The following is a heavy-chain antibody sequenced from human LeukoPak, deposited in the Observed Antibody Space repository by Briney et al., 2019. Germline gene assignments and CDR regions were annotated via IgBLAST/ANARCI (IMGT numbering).Heavy chain of an antibody. CDR1: GGSISSYY. Sequence: NASETLSLTCTVSGGSISSYYWSWIRQPPGKGLEWIGSIYYSGSTYYNPSLKSRVTISVDTSKNQFSLKLSSVTAADTAVYYCARDGHYGSGISDYWGQGTLVTVSS. V-gene: IGHV4-59*12. CDR2: IYYSGST. CDR3: ARDGHYGSGISDY. D-gene: IGHD3-10*01. J-gene: IGHJ4*02.